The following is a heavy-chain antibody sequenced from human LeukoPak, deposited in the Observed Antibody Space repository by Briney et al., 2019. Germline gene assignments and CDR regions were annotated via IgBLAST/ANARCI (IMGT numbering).Heavy chain of an antibody. J-gene: IGHJ4*02. Sequence: GGSLRLSCAASGFTFSSYDMSWVRQAPRKGLEWVSAISGSGANTYDADSVKGRFTISRDNSKNTLYLQMNSPRAEDTAVYYCAKDSNRGVWGSYRSYDYWGQGTLVTVSS. CDR2: ISGSGANT. CDR3: AKDSNRGVWGSYRSYDY. CDR1: GFTFSSYD. V-gene: IGHV3-23*01. D-gene: IGHD3-16*01.